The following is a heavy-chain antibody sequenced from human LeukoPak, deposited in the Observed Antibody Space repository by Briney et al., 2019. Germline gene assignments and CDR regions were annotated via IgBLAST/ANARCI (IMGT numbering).Heavy chain of an antibody. J-gene: IGHJ3*02. CDR1: GGSINSYY. Sequence: SETLSLTCTVSGGSINSYYWSWIRQPPGKGLEWIGYIYYSGSTNYNPSLKSRVTISVDTSKNQFSLKLSSVTAADTAVYYCARSFGSGSYYKDAFDIWGQGTMVTVSS. CDR2: IYYSGST. D-gene: IGHD3-10*01. CDR3: ARSFGSGSYYKDAFDI. V-gene: IGHV4-59*01.